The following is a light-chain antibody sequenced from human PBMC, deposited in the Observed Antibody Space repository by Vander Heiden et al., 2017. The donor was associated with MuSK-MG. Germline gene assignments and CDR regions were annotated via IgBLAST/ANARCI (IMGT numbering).Light chain of an antibody. CDR2: AAS. CDR3: RQEDSSPLT. CDR1: QGISSY. V-gene: IGKV1-8*01. Sequence: AIRMTQSPSSLSASTGDRVTITCRASQGISSYLAWYQQKPGKAPKLLIYAASTLQSGVPSRYSGSASRTDFTLTIICLLFEHIPTYSCRQEDSSPLTFGGGTKVXIK. J-gene: IGKJ4*01.